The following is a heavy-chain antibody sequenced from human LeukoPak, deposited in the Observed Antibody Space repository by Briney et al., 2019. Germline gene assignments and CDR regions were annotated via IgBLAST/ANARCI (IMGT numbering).Heavy chain of an antibody. Sequence: PGGSLRLSCAASGFTFSIYSMNWVRQAPGKGLEWVSSISSSSSYIYYADSVKGRFTISRDNAKNSLYLQMNSLRAEDTAVYYCVSLGYSYGFGYYFDYWGQGTLVTVSS. D-gene: IGHD5-18*01. CDR3: VSLGYSYGFGYYFDY. V-gene: IGHV3-21*01. CDR2: ISSSSSYI. J-gene: IGHJ4*02. CDR1: GFTFSIYS.